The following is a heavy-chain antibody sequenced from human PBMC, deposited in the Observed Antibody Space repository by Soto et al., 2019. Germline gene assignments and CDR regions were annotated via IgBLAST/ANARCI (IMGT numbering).Heavy chain of an antibody. CDR3: ARDLFVSYGSQPDAFDI. CDR2: IYYSGST. D-gene: IGHD3-10*01. V-gene: IGHV4-59*01. J-gene: IGHJ3*02. Sequence: SETLSLTCTVSGGSISSYYWSWIRQPPGKGLEWIGYIYYSGSTNYNPSLKSRVTISVDTSKNQFSLKLSSVTAADTAVYYCARDLFVSYGSQPDAFDIWGQRTMVTVSS. CDR1: GGSISSYY.